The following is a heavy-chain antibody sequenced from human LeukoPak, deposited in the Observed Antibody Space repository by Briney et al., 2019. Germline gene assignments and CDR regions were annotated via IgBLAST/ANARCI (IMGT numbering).Heavy chain of an antibody. CDR2: ISSSGSTI. J-gene: IGHJ5*02. V-gene: IGHV3-48*03. D-gene: IGHD3-22*01. CDR1: GFTFSSYE. CDR3: AREDNYYDSSGYLNWFDP. Sequence: PGGSLRLSCAASGFTFSSYEMNWVRQAPGKGLEWFSYISSSGSTIYYADSVKGRFTISRDNAKNSLYLQMNSLRAEDTAVYYCAREDNYYDSSGYLNWFDPWGQGTLVTVSS.